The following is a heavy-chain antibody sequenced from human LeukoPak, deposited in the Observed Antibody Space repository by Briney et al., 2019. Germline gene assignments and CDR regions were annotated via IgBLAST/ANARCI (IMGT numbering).Heavy chain of an antibody. J-gene: IGHJ4*02. V-gene: IGHV1-69*02. D-gene: IGHD2-15*01. CDR1: GGTFSSYT. CDR3: ARNAPGYCSGGSCYSGYYFDY. Sequence: SVKFSCKATGGTFSSYTISWVRQAPGQGLKWMGRIIPILGIANYAQKFQGRVTITADKSTSTAYMELSSLRSEDTAVYYCARNAPGYCSGGSCYSGYYFDYWGQGTLVTVSS. CDR2: IIPILGIA.